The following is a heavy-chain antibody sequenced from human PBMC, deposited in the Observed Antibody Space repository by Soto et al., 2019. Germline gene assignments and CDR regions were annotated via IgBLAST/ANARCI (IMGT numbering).Heavy chain of an antibody. Sequence: SETLSLTCAVSGGSFSGYQWTWIRQPPGKGLDWIGEINRSGGTNYNPSLKSRVTISVDTAKNQFSLKLTSVTAADTAVYYCAGMGANPYYDYWRASWVCDYWGEGTLVTGSS. V-gene: IGHV4-34*01. CDR3: AGMGANPYYDYWRASWVCDY. D-gene: IGHD3-3*01. CDR1: GGSFSGYQ. J-gene: IGHJ4*02. CDR2: INRSGGT.